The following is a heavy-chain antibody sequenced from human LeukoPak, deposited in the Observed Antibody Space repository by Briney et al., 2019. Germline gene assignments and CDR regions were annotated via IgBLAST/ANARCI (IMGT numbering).Heavy chain of an antibody. CDR1: GGTFSSYA. CDR3: AREPTFGYDSSGYFLFDY. D-gene: IGHD3-22*01. J-gene: IGHJ4*02. CDR2: IIPILGIA. Sequence: SVKVSCKASGGTFSSYAISWVRQAPGQGLEWMGRIIPILGIANYAQKFQGRVTITADKSTSTAYMELSSLRSEDTAVYYCAREPTFGYDSSGYFLFDYWGQGTLVTVSS. V-gene: IGHV1-69*04.